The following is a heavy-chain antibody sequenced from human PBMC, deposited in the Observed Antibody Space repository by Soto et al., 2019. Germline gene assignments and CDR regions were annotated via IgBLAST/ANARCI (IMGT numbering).Heavy chain of an antibody. CDR2: MKPTSGNT. V-gene: IGHV1-8*01. D-gene: IGHD2-8*01. CDR3: VRSGYFPNCVCYFGDFDH. CDR1: GYTFSSYD. Sequence: QVQLVQSGAEVKKPGASVKVSCKASGYTFSSYDINWVRQATGQGLEWMGWMKPTSGNTGYAQKFQGRVTMTRDTSISTAYLELSSLRSEDTAVYYCVRSGYFPNCVCYFGDFDHLGQGTLGHVSS. J-gene: IGHJ4*02.